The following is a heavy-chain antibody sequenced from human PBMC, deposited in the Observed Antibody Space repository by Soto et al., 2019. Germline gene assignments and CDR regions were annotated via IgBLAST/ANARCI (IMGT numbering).Heavy chain of an antibody. CDR2: IIPILGIA. CDR3: ARESGRKDAFDI. V-gene: IGHV1-69*08. D-gene: IGHD1-26*01. Sequence: QVQLVQSGAEVKKPGSSVKVSCKASGGTFSSYTISWVRQAPGQGLEWMGRIIPILGIANYAQKFQGRVTIXAXXSTSTAYMELSSLRSEDTAVYYCARESGRKDAFDIWGQGTMVTVSS. J-gene: IGHJ3*02. CDR1: GGTFSSYT.